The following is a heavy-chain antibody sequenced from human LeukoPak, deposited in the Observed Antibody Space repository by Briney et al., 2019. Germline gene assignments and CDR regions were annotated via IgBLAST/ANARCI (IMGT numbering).Heavy chain of an antibody. CDR3: ARGSRYSGYDPGQYYYYMDV. CDR1: GGTFSSYA. V-gene: IGHV1-69*05. J-gene: IGHJ6*03. Sequence: GASVKVSCKASGGTFSSYAISWVRQAPGQGLEWMGGIIPIFGTANYAQKFQGRVTITTDESTSTAYMELSSLRSEDTAVYYCARGSRYSGYDPGQYYYYMDVWGKGTTVTVSS. D-gene: IGHD5-12*01. CDR2: IIPIFGTA.